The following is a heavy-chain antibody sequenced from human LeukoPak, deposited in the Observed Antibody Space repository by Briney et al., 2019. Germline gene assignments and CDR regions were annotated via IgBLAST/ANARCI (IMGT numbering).Heavy chain of an antibody. Sequence: ASVKVSCKASGYTFTDYYMHWVRQAPGQGLEWMGWINPNSGGTNYAQKFQGRVTMTRDTSISTAYMELSRLRSDDTAVYYCAKLLNYAILTDLGFDPWGQGTLVTVSS. J-gene: IGHJ5*02. V-gene: IGHV1-2*02. CDR2: INPNSGGT. D-gene: IGHD3-9*01. CDR3: AKLLNYAILTDLGFDP. CDR1: GYTFTDYY.